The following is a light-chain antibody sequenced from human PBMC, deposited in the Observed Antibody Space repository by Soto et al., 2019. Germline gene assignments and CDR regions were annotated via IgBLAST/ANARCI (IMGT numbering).Light chain of an antibody. V-gene: IGLV2-14*01. Sequence: QSALTQPASVSGSPGQSITVSCTGTSSDVGLYDYVSWYQQHPGKSPKLIVYEVSHRPSGVSSRFSGSKSGNTASLTISGLQTEDEADYYCSSDTTVFTYVFGTGTKVTVL. CDR1: SSDVGLYDY. CDR2: EVS. CDR3: SSDTTVFTYV. J-gene: IGLJ1*01.